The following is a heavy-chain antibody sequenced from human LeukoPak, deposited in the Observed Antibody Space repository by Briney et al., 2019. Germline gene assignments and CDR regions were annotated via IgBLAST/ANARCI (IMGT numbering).Heavy chain of an antibody. CDR2: IYPGDSDT. CDR3: ARVLGYDSSGYYPYYFDY. J-gene: IGHJ4*02. CDR1: GYSFTSYW. D-gene: IGHD3-22*01. V-gene: IGHV5-51*01. Sequence: GESLKISCKGSGYSFTSYWIGWVRQMPGKGLKWMGIIYPGDSDTRYSPSFQGQVTISADKSISTAYLQWSSLKASDTAMYYCARVLGYDSSGYYPYYFDYWGQGTLVTVSS.